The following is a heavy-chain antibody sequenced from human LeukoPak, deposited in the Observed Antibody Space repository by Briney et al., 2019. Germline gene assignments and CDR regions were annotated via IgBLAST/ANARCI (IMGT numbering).Heavy chain of an antibody. J-gene: IGHJ3*02. CDR3: ATLSPGYGSAFDI. CDR2: ISAYNCNT. Sequence: GASVKVSCKASGYTFTSYGIGGVRQAPGQGLEWMGWISAYNCNTNYAHTLQGRVSINTDTSTSTAYMELRSLRSDDTAVYYCATLSPGYGSAFDIWGQGTMVTVSS. CDR1: GYTFTSYG. D-gene: IGHD4-17*01. V-gene: IGHV1-18*01.